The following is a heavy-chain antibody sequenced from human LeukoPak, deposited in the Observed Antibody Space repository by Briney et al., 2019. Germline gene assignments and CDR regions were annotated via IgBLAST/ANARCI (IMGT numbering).Heavy chain of an antibody. CDR2: IYYSGST. CDR3: ARVDTASDAFDI. CDR1: GGSISGYY. D-gene: IGHD5-18*01. Sequence: SETLSLTCTVSGGSISGYYWSWIRQPAGKGLEWIGYIYYSGSTNYNPSLKSRVSISVDTSKNQFSLKLSSVTAADTAVYYCARVDTASDAFDIWGQGTMVTVSS. J-gene: IGHJ3*02. V-gene: IGHV4-59*01.